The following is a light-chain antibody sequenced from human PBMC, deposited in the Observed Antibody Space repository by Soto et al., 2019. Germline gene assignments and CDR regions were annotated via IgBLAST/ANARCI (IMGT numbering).Light chain of an antibody. V-gene: IGKV3-15*01. J-gene: IGKJ1*01. Sequence: EILMSQSPATLSVSPGERATLSCRASQSVSSNLAWYQQKPGQAPRLLIYGASTRAAGIPARFSGSGSGTEFTLTISSLQSEDFAVYYCQQYNNWPWTFGRGTKVDIK. CDR3: QQYNNWPWT. CDR1: QSVSSN. CDR2: GAS.